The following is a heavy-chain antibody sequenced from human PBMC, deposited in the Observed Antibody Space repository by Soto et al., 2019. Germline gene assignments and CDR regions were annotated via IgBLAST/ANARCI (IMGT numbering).Heavy chain of an antibody. V-gene: IGHV5-51*01. Sequence: GESLKISGTGSGYSFTRYWIGWVRQMPGKGLEWMGIIYPGDSDTRYSPSFQGQVTISADKSISTAYLQWSSLKASDTAIYYCARTAAAGKYYYGVDVWGQGTTVTVSS. CDR1: GYSFTRYW. J-gene: IGHJ6*02. CDR3: ARTAAAGKYYYGVDV. D-gene: IGHD6-13*01. CDR2: IYPGDSDT.